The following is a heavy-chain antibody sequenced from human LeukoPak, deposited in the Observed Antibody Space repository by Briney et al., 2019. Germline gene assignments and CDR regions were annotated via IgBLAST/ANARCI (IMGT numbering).Heavy chain of an antibody. Sequence: GGSLRLSCAASGFTLSAYWMHWVRQDPGKGLVWVSFITTSSSTIYYADSVKGRFTISRDNDKNSLYLQMNSLRAEDTAVYYCARDSGYPRAHGFDIWGQGTMVTVSS. CDR2: ITTSSSTI. V-gene: IGHV3-48*01. J-gene: IGHJ3*02. CDR1: GFTLSAYW. CDR3: ARDSGYPRAHGFDI. D-gene: IGHD3-22*01.